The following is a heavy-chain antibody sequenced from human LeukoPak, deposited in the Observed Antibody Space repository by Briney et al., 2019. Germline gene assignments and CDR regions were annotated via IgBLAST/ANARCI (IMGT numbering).Heavy chain of an antibody. V-gene: IGHV3-30*02. J-gene: IGHJ4*02. CDR3: AKDLPYVWGSYRFRDYFDY. Sequence: GGSLRLSCAATGFTFSSYAMHWVRQAPGKGLEWVAFVRHDESNKYYTDSVKGRFTISRDNSKNTLYLQMNSLRAEDTAVYYCAKDLPYVWGSYRFRDYFDYWGQGTLVTVSS. CDR1: GFTFSSYA. D-gene: IGHD3-16*02. CDR2: VRHDESNK.